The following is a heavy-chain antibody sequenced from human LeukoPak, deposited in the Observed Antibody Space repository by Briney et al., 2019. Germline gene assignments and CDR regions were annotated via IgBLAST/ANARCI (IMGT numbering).Heavy chain of an antibody. Sequence: GGSLRLSCAASGFTFSSYEMNWVRQAPGKGLEWVSYISSSGSTIYYADSVKGRFTISRDNAKNSLYLQMNSLRAEDTAVYYCARHTSSSWYSYWGQGTLVTVSS. CDR1: GFTFSSYE. V-gene: IGHV3-48*03. J-gene: IGHJ4*02. CDR2: ISSSGSTI. D-gene: IGHD6-13*01. CDR3: ARHTSSSWYSY.